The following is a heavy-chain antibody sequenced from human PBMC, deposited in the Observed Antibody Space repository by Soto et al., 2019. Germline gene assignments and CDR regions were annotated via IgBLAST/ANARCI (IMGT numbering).Heavy chain of an antibody. J-gene: IGHJ1*01. CDR3: AKDSHPWLIAVADYEYLQH. V-gene: IGHV3-23*01. CDR1: GFTFSSYA. Sequence: GGSLRLSCAASGFTFSSYAMSWVRQAPGKGLEWVSAISGSGGSTYYADSVKGRFTISRDNSKNTLYLQMNSLRAEDTAVYYCAKDSHPWLIAVADYEYLQHWGQGTLVTVSS. D-gene: IGHD6-19*01. CDR2: ISGSGGST.